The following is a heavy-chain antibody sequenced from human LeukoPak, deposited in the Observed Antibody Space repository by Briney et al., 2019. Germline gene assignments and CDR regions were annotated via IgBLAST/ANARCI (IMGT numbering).Heavy chain of an antibody. D-gene: IGHD3-22*01. Sequence: SETLTLTCTVSGGCISSDSYYWGWIRQPPGKGLEWIVSIYYSGSTYYNSSLKSRVTVSIDMSKNQSSLKLSSMTAADTAVYYCATTGYYYDSSPSWGQGTLVTVSS. CDR1: GGCISSDSYY. CDR2: IYYSGST. V-gene: IGHV4-39*07. CDR3: ATTGYYYDSSPS. J-gene: IGHJ5*02.